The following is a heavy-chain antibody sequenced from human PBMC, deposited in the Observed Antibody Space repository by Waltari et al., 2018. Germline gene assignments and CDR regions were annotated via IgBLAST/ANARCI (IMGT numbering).Heavy chain of an antibody. CDR1: GCMLSIHG. V-gene: IGHV3-30*02. J-gene: IGHJ3*01. CDR2: IGVDGNKV. CDR3: AKDGDYSLTEYDAFDV. Sequence: QVQLVQCGGGVVQPGGSLRISCAGAGCMLSIHGMHWVRQAPGKGLEWVAFIGVDGNKVFDADSVRGRFTISRDNSQNILYLQMHSLRPEDSGLYFCAKDGDYSLTEYDAFDVWGQGTVVTVSP. D-gene: IGHD4-4*01.